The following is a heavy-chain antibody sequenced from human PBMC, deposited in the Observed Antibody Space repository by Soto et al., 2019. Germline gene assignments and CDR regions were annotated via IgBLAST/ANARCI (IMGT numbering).Heavy chain of an antibody. V-gene: IGHV4-59*01. Sequence: QVQLQESGPGLVKPSETLSLTCTVSGGSISSYYWSWIRQPPGKGLEWIGYIYYSGSTNYNPSLKSRVTISVDTSKNQFSLKLSSVTAADTAVYYCARDYYGSGPWRGWFDPWGQGTLVTVSS. CDR1: GGSISSYY. CDR3: ARDYYGSGPWRGWFDP. D-gene: IGHD3-10*01. CDR2: IYYSGST. J-gene: IGHJ5*02.